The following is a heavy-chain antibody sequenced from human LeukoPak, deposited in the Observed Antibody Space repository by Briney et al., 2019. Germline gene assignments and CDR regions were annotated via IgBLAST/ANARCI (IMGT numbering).Heavy chain of an antibody. Sequence: GSLRLSCAASGFTFSSYGMHWVRQAPGKGLEWVAVISYDGSNKYYADSVKGRFTISRDNSKNTLYLQMNSLRAEDTAVYYCALGQLWLLGDGYWGQGTLVTVSS. V-gene: IGHV3-30*03. D-gene: IGHD5-18*01. CDR2: ISYDGSNK. CDR1: GFTFSSYG. CDR3: ALGQLWLLGDGY. J-gene: IGHJ4*02.